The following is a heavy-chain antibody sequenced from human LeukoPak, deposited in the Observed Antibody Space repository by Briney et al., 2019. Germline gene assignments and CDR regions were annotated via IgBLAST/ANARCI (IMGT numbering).Heavy chain of an antibody. CDR2: MNPNSGNT. CDR3: ARERFGLWFGERTIGNELDY. D-gene: IGHD3-10*01. J-gene: IGHJ4*02. V-gene: IGHV1-8*01. Sequence: ASVTVSCKASGYTFTSYDINWVRQATGQGLEWMGWMNPNSGNTGYAQKFQGRVTMTRNTSISTAYMELSSVRSEDTAVYYCARERFGLWFGERTIGNELDYWGQGTLVTVSS. CDR1: GYTFTSYD.